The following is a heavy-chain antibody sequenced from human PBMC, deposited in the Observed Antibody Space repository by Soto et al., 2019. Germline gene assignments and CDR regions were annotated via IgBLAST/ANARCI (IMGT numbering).Heavy chain of an antibody. D-gene: IGHD3-3*01. J-gene: IGHJ6*03. CDR1: GGSISSYY. CDR2: IYYSGST. CDR3: ARRRYDFWSGYFPLDYYYYYMDV. V-gene: IGHV4-59*08. Sequence: QVQLQESGPGLVKPSETLSLTCTVSGGSISSYYWSWIRQPPGKGLEWIGYIYYSGSTNYNPSLKSRVTISVATSKNQFSLKLSSVTAADTAVYYCARRRYDFWSGYFPLDYYYYYMDVWGKGTTVTVSS.